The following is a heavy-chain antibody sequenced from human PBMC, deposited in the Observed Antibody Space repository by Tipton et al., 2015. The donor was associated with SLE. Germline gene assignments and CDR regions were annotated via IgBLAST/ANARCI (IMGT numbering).Heavy chain of an antibody. D-gene: IGHD5-18*01. Sequence: SLRLSCAASGFTFSSYAMHWVRQAPGKGLEWVAVISYDGSNKYYADSVKGRFTISRDNSKNTLYLQMNSLRAEDTAVYYCAKSTDTAMVLGYYFDYWGQGTLVTVSS. CDR3: AKSTDTAMVLGYYFDY. CDR2: ISYDGSNK. V-gene: IGHV3-30-3*02. CDR1: GFTFSSYA. J-gene: IGHJ4*02.